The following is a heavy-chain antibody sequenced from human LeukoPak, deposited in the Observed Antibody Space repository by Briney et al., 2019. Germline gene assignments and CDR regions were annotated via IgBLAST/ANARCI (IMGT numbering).Heavy chain of an antibody. CDR1: GYTFTGYY. V-gene: IGHV1-2*02. CDR2: IKPDSGGT. CDR3: ARDSQQQLVLYYFDY. J-gene: IGHJ4*02. D-gene: IGHD6-13*01. Sequence: ASVKVSCKASGYTFTGYYMHWVRQAPGQGLEWVGWIKPDSGGTTYPQKFQGRVTMTRDTSISTTYMELSRLTSDDTAVYYCARDSQQQLVLYYFDYWGQGTLVTVSS.